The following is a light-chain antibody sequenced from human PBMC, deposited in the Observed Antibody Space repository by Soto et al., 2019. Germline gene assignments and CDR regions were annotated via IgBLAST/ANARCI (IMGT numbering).Light chain of an antibody. J-gene: IGLJ2*01. CDR3: ATWDRSLSVGV. V-gene: IGLV1-51*01. CDR1: SSNIGNNY. Sequence: QSVLTQPPSVSAAPGQKVTISCSGSSSNIGNNYVFWYQQLPGTAPKLLIYDNDKRPSGIPDRFSGSKSGTSATLGSTCLHTGDEADYYCATWDRSLSVGVCGGGTQLTVL. CDR2: DND.